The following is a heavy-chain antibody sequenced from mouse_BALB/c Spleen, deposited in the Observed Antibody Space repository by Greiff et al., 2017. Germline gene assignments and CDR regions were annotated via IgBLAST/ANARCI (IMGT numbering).Heavy chain of an antibody. J-gene: IGHJ2*01. CDR3: ARRDWDGEGNFDY. CDR2: ISYSGST. V-gene: IGHV3-2*02. Sequence: EVNLVESGPGLVKPSQSLSLTCTVTGYSITSDYAWNWIRQFPGNKLEWMGYISYSGSTSYNPSLKSRISITRDTSKNQFFLQLNSVTTEDTATYYCARRDWDGEGNFDYWGQGTTLTVSS. CDR1: GYSITSDYA. D-gene: IGHD4-1*01.